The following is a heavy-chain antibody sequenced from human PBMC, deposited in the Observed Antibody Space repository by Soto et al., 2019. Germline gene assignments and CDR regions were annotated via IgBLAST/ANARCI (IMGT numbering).Heavy chain of an antibody. CDR2: IYYSGST. Sequence: QLQLQESGPGLVKPSETLSLTCTVSGGSISSSSYYWGWIRQPPGKGLEWIGSIYYSGSTYYNPSLKSRVTISVDTSKNQFSLKLSSVTAADTAVYYCARHDDCSGGSCFDAFDIWGQGTMVTVSS. CDR1: GGSISSSSYY. CDR3: ARHDDCSGGSCFDAFDI. D-gene: IGHD2-15*01. V-gene: IGHV4-39*01. J-gene: IGHJ3*02.